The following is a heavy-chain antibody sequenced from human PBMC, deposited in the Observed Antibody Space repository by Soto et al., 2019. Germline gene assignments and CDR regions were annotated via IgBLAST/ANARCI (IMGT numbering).Heavy chain of an antibody. J-gene: IGHJ4*02. CDR3: AREGGGYCSGGSCQVDY. CDR1: GGFIRSSSYY. V-gene: IGHV4-39*02. Sequence: SEALSVTCTVSGGFIRSSSYYWVWIRQAPGKGLEWIGSIYYRGNTYYNPSLKSRVTISVDTSKNQFSLKLSSVTAADTAVYYCAREGGGYCSGGSCQVDYWGQGTLVTVS. D-gene: IGHD2-15*01. CDR2: IYYRGNT.